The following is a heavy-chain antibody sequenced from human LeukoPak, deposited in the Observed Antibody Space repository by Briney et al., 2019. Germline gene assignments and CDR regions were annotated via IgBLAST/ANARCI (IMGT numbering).Heavy chain of an antibody. D-gene: IGHD4-17*01. CDR2: INWNGGST. J-gene: IGHJ4*02. CDR3: ARAQTYGDSRLLLDY. V-gene: IGHV3-20*04. CDR1: GFTFITSS. Sequence: PGGALRLSCAASGFTFITSSMNWVRQPPGKGLEWVSGINWNGGSTGYADSVEGRFTISRDNAKNSQYLQMNSLSVEDTALYYCARAQTYGDSRLLLDYWGQGTLVTVSS.